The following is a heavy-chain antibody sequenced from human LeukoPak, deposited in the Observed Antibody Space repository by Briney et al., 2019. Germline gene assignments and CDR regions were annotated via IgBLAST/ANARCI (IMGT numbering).Heavy chain of an antibody. CDR1: GYTLTELS. CDR3: ATDNLNYYDSSGLGGLDY. Sequence: ASVKVSCKVSGYTLTELSMHWVRQAPGKGLEWMGGFDPEDGETIYALKFQGRVTMTEDTSTDTAYMELSSLRPEDTAVYYCATDNLNYYDSSGLGGLDYWGQGTLLTVSS. V-gene: IGHV1-24*01. D-gene: IGHD3-22*01. J-gene: IGHJ4*02. CDR2: FDPEDGET.